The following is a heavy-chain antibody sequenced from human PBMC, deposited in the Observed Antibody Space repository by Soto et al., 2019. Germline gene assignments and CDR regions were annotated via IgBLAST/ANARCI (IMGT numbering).Heavy chain of an antibody. J-gene: IGHJ4*02. V-gene: IGHV3-21*01. CDR1: GFTFSIYS. CDR2: MSSSSSYI. CDR3: ATTCDSTSCYGNEY. D-gene: IGHD2-2*01. Sequence: GGSLRLSCAASGFTFSIYSVNWVRQAPGKGLEWVSYMSSSSSYIYYADSVRGRFTISRDNAKNSLYLQMNSLRAEDTAVYYCATTCDSTSCYGNEYWGQGTLVTRLL.